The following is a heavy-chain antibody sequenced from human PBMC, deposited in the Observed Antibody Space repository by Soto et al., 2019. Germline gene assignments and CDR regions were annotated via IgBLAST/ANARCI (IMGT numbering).Heavy chain of an antibody. D-gene: IGHD1-7*01. V-gene: IGHV3-74*01. Sequence: GGSLRLSCAASGFTFSNAWMSWVRQAPGKGLEWVSRIKIKTDESSTNYADSVTGRFTISRDNAMNTLYLQMNSLRAEDTAVYYCARDNWNSYWGQGTLVTVSS. CDR2: IKIKTDESST. CDR3: ARDNWNSY. J-gene: IGHJ4*02. CDR1: GFTFSNAW.